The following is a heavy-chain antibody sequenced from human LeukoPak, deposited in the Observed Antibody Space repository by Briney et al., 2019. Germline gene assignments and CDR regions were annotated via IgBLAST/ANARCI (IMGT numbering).Heavy chain of an antibody. CDR1: GFTFSSYA. D-gene: IGHD6-19*01. CDR2: ISYDGSNK. J-gene: IGHJ4*02. CDR3: ARDRTPPRIAVAGTIDY. Sequence: PGRSLRLSCAASGFTFSSYAMRWVRQAPGKGLEWVAVISYDGSNKYYADSVKGRFTISRDNSKNTLYLQMNSLRAEDTAVYYCARDRTPPRIAVAGTIDYWGQGTLVTVSS. V-gene: IGHV3-30-3*01.